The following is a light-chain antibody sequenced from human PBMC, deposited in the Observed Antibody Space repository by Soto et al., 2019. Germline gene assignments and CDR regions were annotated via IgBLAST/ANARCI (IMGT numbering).Light chain of an antibody. CDR1: QSVNNK. Sequence: EIVMAQSPATLSLSPGERATLSCRASQSVNNKLAWYQQKPGQVPRLLIYDVSTRGTGIPARFSGSGSGTEFTLTISSLQSEDFAVYYCQQYYNWPQYTFGQGTKVEIK. CDR3: QQYYNWPQYT. V-gene: IGKV3-15*01. CDR2: DVS. J-gene: IGKJ2*01.